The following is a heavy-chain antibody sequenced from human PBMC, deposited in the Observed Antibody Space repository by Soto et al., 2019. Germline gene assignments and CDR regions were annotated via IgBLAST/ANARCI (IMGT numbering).Heavy chain of an antibody. CDR3: AIQSSGWYSGYFDY. J-gene: IGHJ4*02. CDR1: GFTFSSYA. V-gene: IGHV3-23*01. CDR2: ISGSGGSK. Sequence: GGSLRLSCAASGFTFSSYAMSWVRQAPGKGLEWVSAISGSGGSKYYADSVKGRFTISRDNSKNTLYLQMNSLRAEDTAVYYCAIQSSGWYSGYFDYWGQGTLVTVSS. D-gene: IGHD6-19*01.